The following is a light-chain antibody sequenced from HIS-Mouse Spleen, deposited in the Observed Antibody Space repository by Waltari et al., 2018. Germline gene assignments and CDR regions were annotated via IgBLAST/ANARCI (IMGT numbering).Light chain of an antibody. J-gene: IGLJ2*01. CDR2: EDS. V-gene: IGLV3-10*01. CDR3: YSTDSSGNHRV. Sequence: SYELTQPPSVSVSPGQTARITCSGDALPKKYAYWYQQKSGQAPVLVISEDSKRPSGIPERFSGSSSGTMATLTISGAQVEDEADYYCYSTDSSGNHRVFGGGTKLTVL. CDR1: ALPKKY.